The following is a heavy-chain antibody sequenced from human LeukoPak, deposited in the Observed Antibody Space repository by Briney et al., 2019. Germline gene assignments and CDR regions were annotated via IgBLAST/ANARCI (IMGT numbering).Heavy chain of an antibody. J-gene: IGHJ3*02. V-gene: IGHV3-21*01. Sequence: GGSLRLSCAASGFTFSSYSMNWVRQAPGKGLEWVSSISSSSSYIYYADSVKGRFTISRDNAKNSLYLQMNSLRAEDTAVYYCARGRVGATLDAFDIWGQGTMVTVSS. D-gene: IGHD1-26*01. CDR1: GFTFSSYS. CDR2: ISSSSSYI. CDR3: ARGRVGATLDAFDI.